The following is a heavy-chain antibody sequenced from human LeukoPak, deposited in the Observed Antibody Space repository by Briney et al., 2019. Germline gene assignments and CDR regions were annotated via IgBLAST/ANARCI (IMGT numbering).Heavy chain of an antibody. V-gene: IGHV5-51*01. D-gene: IGHD3-10*01. J-gene: IGHJ5*02. CDR2: IYPGDSDT. Sequence: GESLKISCKGSGYSFTSYWIGWVRQMPGKGLEWMEIIYPGDSDTRYSPSFQGQVTISADKSISTAYLQWSSLKASDTAMYYCARHTRAERFGELLLSFSWFDPWGQGTLVTVSS. CDR3: ARHTRAERFGELLLSFSWFDP. CDR1: GYSFTSYW.